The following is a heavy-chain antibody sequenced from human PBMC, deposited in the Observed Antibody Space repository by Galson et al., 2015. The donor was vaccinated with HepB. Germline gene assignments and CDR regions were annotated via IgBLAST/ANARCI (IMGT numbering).Heavy chain of an antibody. CDR2: ISAYNGNT. Sequence: SVKVSCKASGYTFTSYGISWVRQAPGQGLEWMGWISAYNGNTNYAQKLQGRVTMTADTSTSTAYMELRSLRSDDTAVYYCARGKGYCSSTSCRRYFDYWGQGTLVTVSS. J-gene: IGHJ4*02. CDR1: GYTFTSYG. D-gene: IGHD2-2*01. V-gene: IGHV1-18*04. CDR3: ARGKGYCSSTSCRRYFDY.